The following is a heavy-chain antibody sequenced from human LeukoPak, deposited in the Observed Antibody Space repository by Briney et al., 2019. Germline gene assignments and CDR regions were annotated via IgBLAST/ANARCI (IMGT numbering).Heavy chain of an antibody. D-gene: IGHD6-6*01. CDR3: ARVARSRIAAKVNYYYGMDV. CDR2: IWYDGSNK. Sequence: PGGTLRLSCKASGFVFGDYYMNWIRQAPGKGLEWVAVIWYDGSNKYYADSVKGRFTISRDNSKNTLYLQMNSLRAEDTAVYYCARVARSRIAAKVNYYYGMDVWGQGTTVTVSS. V-gene: IGHV3-33*08. J-gene: IGHJ6*02. CDR1: GFVFGDYY.